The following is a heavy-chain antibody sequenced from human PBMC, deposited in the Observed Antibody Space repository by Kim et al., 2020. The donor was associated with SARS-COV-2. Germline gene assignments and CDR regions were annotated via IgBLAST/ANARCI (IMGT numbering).Heavy chain of an antibody. CDR2: IYYSGST. D-gene: IGHD2-15*01. Sequence: SETLSLTCTVSGGSISTYYWSWIRQPPGKGLEWIGYIYYSGSTNYNPSPKSRLTISVDKSKNQFSLKLSSVTAADTAVYYCAGGGVVANLWGQGTLVTFS. CDR3: AGGGVVANL. V-gene: IGHV4-59*01. CDR1: GGSISTYY. J-gene: IGHJ5*02.